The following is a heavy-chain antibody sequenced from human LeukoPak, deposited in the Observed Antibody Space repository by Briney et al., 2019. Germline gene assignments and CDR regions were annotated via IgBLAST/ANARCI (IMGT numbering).Heavy chain of an antibody. CDR3: ARGAYERYFDWLFPDY. CDR2: IKQDGSEK. Sequence: GSLRLSCAASGFTFSSYWMSWVRQAPGKGLEWVANIKQDGSEKYYVDSVKGRFTISRDNAKNSLYLQMNSLRAEDTAVYYCARGAYERYFDWLFPDYWGQGTLVTVSS. CDR1: GFTFSSYW. D-gene: IGHD3-9*01. V-gene: IGHV3-7*04. J-gene: IGHJ4*02.